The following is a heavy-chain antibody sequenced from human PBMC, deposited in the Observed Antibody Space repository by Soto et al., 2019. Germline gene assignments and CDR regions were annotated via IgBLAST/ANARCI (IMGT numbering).Heavy chain of an antibody. J-gene: IGHJ3*02. CDR3: ARGPDYGDSKLVAFDI. Sequence: GASVKVSCKASCYTFTSYGISWVRQAHGQGLEWMGWISAYNGNTNYAQKLQGRVTMTTDTSTSTAYMELRSLRSDDTAVYYCARGPDYGDSKLVAFDIWGQGTMVTVSS. CDR2: ISAYNGNT. CDR1: CYTFTSYG. D-gene: IGHD4-17*01. V-gene: IGHV1-18*01.